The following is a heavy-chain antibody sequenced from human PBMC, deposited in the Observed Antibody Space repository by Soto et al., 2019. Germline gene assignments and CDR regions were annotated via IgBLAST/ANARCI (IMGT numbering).Heavy chain of an antibody. CDR3: ARGYCSGGNCYRFNFDN. D-gene: IGHD2-15*01. CDR2: ICHSGST. J-gene: IGHJ4*02. Sequence: PSETLSLTCTVSGGSISNSYWSWIRQHPGKGLEWIGYICHSGSTYYNPSLKSRVTISVDRSKNQFSLKLSSVTAADTAVYYCARGYCSGGNCYRFNFDNWGQGTLVTVSS. CDR1: GGSISNSY. V-gene: IGHV4-59*01.